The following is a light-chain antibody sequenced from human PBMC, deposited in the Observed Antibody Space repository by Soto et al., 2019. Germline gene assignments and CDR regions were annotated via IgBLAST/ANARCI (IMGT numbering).Light chain of an antibody. V-gene: IGLV3-21*04. CDR3: QVYDSSSDHFV. CDR2: YDR. J-gene: IGLJ1*01. CDR1: NIGRKS. Sequence: YELTQPPAVSLAPGETASIACGGDNIGRKSVHWYQQKPGQAPVVVMYYDRDRPSGIPERFSGSNSGNTATLTISWVEAGDEADYYCQVYDSSSDHFVFGTGTKLTVL.